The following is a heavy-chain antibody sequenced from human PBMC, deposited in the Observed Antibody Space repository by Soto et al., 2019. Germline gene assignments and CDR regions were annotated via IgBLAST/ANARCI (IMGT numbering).Heavy chain of an antibody. D-gene: IGHD2-15*01. CDR3: ARDRDKGAFDI. J-gene: IGHJ3*02. CDR2: INPNSGGT. V-gene: IGHV1-2*04. Sequence: ASVKVSCKASGYTFTGYYMHWVRQAPGQGLEWMGWINPNSGGTNYAQKFQGWVTMTRDTSISTADMELSRLRSDDTSVFYCARDRDKGAFDIWGQGTMLPVSS. CDR1: GYTFTGYY.